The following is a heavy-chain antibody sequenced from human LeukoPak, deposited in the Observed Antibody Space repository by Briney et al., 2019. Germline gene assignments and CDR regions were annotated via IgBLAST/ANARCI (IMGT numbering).Heavy chain of an antibody. CDR1: GGSFSGYY. CDR2: INHSGST. J-gene: IGHJ3*02. CDR3: AKRYCSSTNCPIGLGIAAFDI. V-gene: IGHV4-34*01. Sequence: PSETLSLTCAVYGGSFSGYYWSWIRQPPGKGLEWIGEINHSGSTNYNPSLKSRVTISVDTSKNQFSLRLTSVTAADTAVYYCAKRYCSSTNCPIGLGIAAFDIWGQGTMVTVSS. D-gene: IGHD2-2*01.